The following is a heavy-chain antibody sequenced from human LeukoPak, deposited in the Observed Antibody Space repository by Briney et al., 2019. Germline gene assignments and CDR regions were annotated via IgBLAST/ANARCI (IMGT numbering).Heavy chain of an antibody. D-gene: IGHD4-17*01. Sequence: GGSLRLSCAASGFTSSTYWIHWVRQAPGEGLMCVSRINSDGSSTSYADSVKGRFTISRDNAKNTVYLHMNSLKVEDTAVYYCARSYYGDYEDFWGHGTLVAVSS. CDR2: INSDGSST. CDR1: GFTSSTYW. J-gene: IGHJ4*01. V-gene: IGHV3-74*01. CDR3: ARSYYGDYEDF.